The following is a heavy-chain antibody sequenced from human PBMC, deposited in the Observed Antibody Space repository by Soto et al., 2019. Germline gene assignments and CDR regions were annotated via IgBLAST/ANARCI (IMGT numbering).Heavy chain of an antibody. CDR2: MNPNSGNT. D-gene: IGHD1-1*01. CDR3: ERAGRMRDFDY. J-gene: IGHJ4*02. Sequence: ASVKVSCKASGYTFTSYDINWVRQATGQGLEWMGWMNPNSGNTGYAQKFQGRVTMTRNTSISTAYMELSSLRSEDTAVYSCERAGRMRDFDYWGQGTLVTVSS. CDR1: GYTFTSYD. V-gene: IGHV1-8*01.